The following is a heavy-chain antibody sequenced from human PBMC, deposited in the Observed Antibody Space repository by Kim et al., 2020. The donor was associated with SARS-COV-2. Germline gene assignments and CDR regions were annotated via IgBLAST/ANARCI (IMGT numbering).Heavy chain of an antibody. J-gene: IGHJ4*02. D-gene: IGHD5-18*01. V-gene: IGHV4-39*01. Sequence: SETLSLTCSVSGASISSSTHYWGWIRQPPGKGLEWIGSVYYSGVTDYSPSLRSRLTMSVDTSKNQFSLGLSSVTGADTALYYGVRYRYGSMADDWGQGTL. CDR1: GASISSSTHY. CDR3: VRYRYGSMADD. CDR2: VYYSGVT.